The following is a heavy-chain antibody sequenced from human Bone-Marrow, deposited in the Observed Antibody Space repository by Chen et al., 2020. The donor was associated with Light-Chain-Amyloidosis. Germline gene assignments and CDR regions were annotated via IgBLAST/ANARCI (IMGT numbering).Heavy chain of an antibody. CDR1: GYTFPNYW. CDR3: ARRRDGYNFDY. Sequence: EVQLEQPGPEGKKPGGSLKISCKGSGYTFPNYWIGWVRQMPGKGLEWMGVIYPDDSDARYSPSFEGQVTISADKSITTAYLQWRSLKASDTAMYYCARRRDGYNFDYWGQGTLVTVSS. J-gene: IGHJ4*02. D-gene: IGHD5-12*01. CDR2: IYPDDSDA. V-gene: IGHV5-51*01.